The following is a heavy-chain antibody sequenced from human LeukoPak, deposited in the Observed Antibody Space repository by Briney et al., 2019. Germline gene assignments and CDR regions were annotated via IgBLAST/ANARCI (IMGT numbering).Heavy chain of an antibody. D-gene: IGHD3-22*01. J-gene: IGHJ4*02. CDR2: INPSGGST. V-gene: IGHV1-46*01. CDR3: ASAYYYDSGGYYFAY. Sequence: GASEKVSCKASGHTFTSYYMHWVRQAPGQGLEWMGIINPSGGSTSYAQKFQGRVTMTRDTSTSTVYMELSSLRSEDTAVYYCASAYYYDSGGYYFAYWGQGTLVTVSS. CDR1: GHTFTSYY.